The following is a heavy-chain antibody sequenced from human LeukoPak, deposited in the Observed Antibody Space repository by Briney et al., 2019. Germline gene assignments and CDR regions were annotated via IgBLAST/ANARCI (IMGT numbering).Heavy chain of an antibody. CDR2: ISTDGKDK. V-gene: IGHV3-30*18. CDR3: AKDQKWGPADYYFDS. Sequence: GGSLRHSCAASGFTLSNYAMHWVRQAPGKGLEWVTVISTDGKDKKYADSVKGRFAISRDNSKNTLDLKMNSLRAEDTAVYYCAKDQKWGPADYYFDSWGQGTLVTVSS. D-gene: IGHD2-2*01. J-gene: IGHJ4*02. CDR1: GFTLSNYA.